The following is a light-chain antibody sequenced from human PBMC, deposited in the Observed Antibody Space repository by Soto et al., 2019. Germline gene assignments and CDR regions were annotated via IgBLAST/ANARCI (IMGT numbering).Light chain of an antibody. Sequence: QSVLTQPASVSGSPGQSITISCTGTSSDVGAYNFVSWYQHHSDKAPKLMISEVSNRPSGVSDRFSGSKSGNTASLTISGLQAEDEADYYCASLTTTSFVFGTGTKVTVL. CDR2: EVS. CDR3: ASLTTTSFV. V-gene: IGLV2-14*01. J-gene: IGLJ1*01. CDR1: SSDVGAYNF.